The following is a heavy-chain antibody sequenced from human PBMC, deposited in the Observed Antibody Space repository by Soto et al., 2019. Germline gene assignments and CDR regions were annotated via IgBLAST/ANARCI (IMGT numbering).Heavy chain of an antibody. J-gene: IGHJ6*03. CDR3: ASNSMVRGVTRYYYMDV. V-gene: IGHV4-34*01. CDR1: GGSFSGYY. Sequence: SETLSLTCAVYGGSFSGYYWSWIRQPPGKGLEWIGEINHSGSTNYNPSLKSRVTISVDTSKNQFSLKLSSVTAADTAVYYCASNSMVRGVTRYYYMDVWGKGTTVTVSS. D-gene: IGHD3-10*01. CDR2: INHSGST.